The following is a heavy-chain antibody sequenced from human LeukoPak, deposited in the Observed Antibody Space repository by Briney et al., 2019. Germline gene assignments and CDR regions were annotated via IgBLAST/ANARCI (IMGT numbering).Heavy chain of an antibody. CDR2: ISSSSSYI. D-gene: IGHD7-27*01. Sequence: PGGSLRLSCAASGFTFSSYSMNWVRQAPGKGLEWVSSISSSSSYIYYADSVKGRFTISRDNAKNSLYLQMNSLRAEDTAVYYCAREINWGSGAFDVWGQGTMVTVSS. CDR3: AREINWGSGAFDV. J-gene: IGHJ3*01. CDR1: GFTFSSYS. V-gene: IGHV3-21*01.